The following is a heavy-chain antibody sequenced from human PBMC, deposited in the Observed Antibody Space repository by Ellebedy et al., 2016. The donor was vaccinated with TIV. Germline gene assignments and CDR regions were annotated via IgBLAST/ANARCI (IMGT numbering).Heavy chain of an antibody. V-gene: IGHV4-39*07. J-gene: IGHJ5*02. D-gene: IGHD3-22*01. CDR3: ARDTGGPITMIVVVGFDP. Sequence: SETLSLXXTVSGGSISSSSYYWGWIRQPPGKGLEWIGSIYYSGSTYYNPSLKSRVTISVDTSKNQFSLKLSSVTAADTAVYYCARDTGGPITMIVVVGFDPWGQGTLVTVSS. CDR2: IYYSGST. CDR1: GGSISSSSYY.